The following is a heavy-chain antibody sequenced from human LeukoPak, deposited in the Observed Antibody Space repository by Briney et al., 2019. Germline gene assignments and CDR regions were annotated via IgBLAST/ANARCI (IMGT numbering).Heavy chain of an antibody. Sequence: ASVKVSCKASGYTFSSYYMHWVRQAPGQGLEWMGMINPSGDFTDYAQKFQGRVTMTRNTSISTAYMELSSLRSEDTAVYYCASQHLGITIFGVVISDYGMDVWGQGTTVTVSS. CDR3: ASQHLGITIFGVVISDYGMDV. V-gene: IGHV1-46*01. CDR2: INPSGDFT. CDR1: GYTFSSYY. D-gene: IGHD3-3*01. J-gene: IGHJ6*02.